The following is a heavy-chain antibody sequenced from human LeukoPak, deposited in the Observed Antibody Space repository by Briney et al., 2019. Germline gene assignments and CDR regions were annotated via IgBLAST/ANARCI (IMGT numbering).Heavy chain of an antibody. Sequence: HTGGYLRLSCAASGFTFSSYWMHWVRQAPGKGLVWVSRINSDGTITTYADSVKGRFTISRDNAKNTLYLQMNSLRAEDTAMYYCSNIQLGGGQGTLVTVSS. J-gene: IGHJ4*02. CDR2: INSDGTIT. D-gene: IGHD1-1*01. CDR3: SNIQLG. CDR1: GFTFSSYW. V-gene: IGHV3-74*01.